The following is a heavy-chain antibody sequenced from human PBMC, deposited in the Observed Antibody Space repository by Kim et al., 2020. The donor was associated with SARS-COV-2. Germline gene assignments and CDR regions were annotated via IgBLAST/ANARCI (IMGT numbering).Heavy chain of an antibody. CDR2: ISAYNGNT. D-gene: IGHD5-12*01. J-gene: IGHJ6*02. Sequence: ASVKVSCKASGYTFTSYGISWVRQAPGQGLEWMGWISAYNGNTNYAQKLQGRVTMTTDTSTSTAYMELRSLRSDDTAVYYCARVRYYSGYDYVYGMDVWGQGTTVTVSS. V-gene: IGHV1-18*01. CDR1: GYTFTSYG. CDR3: ARVRYYSGYDYVYGMDV.